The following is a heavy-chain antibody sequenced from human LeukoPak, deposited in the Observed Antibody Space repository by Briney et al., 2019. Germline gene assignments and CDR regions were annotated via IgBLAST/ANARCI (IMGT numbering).Heavy chain of an antibody. D-gene: IGHD3-10*01. V-gene: IGHV3-23*01. CDR2: ISGSGGST. CDR1: GFTFSSYA. CDR3: AKDRRDYYGSGSLSDY. Sequence: PGGSLRLSCAASGFTFSSYAMSWVRQAPGKGLEWVSAISGSGGSTYYADSVKGRFTISRDNSKNTLYLQMNSLRAEDTAVYYCAKDRRDYYGSGSLSDYWGQGTLVTVSS. J-gene: IGHJ4*02.